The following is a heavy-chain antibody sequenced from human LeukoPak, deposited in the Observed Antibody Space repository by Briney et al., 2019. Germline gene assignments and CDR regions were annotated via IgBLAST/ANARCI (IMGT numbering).Heavy chain of an antibody. D-gene: IGHD2-2*01. CDR3: ARDGDKLGIYCSSTSCYPNYFDY. CDR2: ISSSSSYI. J-gene: IGHJ4*02. Sequence: GGSLRLSCAASGFTFSSYSMNWVRQAPGKGLEWVSSISSSSSYIYYADSVKGRFTISRDNAKNSLCLQMISLRAEDTAVYYCARDGDKLGIYCSSTSCYPNYFDYWGQGTLVTVSS. V-gene: IGHV3-21*01. CDR1: GFTFSSYS.